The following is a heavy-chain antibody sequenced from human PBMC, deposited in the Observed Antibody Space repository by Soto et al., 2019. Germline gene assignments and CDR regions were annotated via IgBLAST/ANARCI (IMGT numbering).Heavy chain of an antibody. J-gene: IGHJ6*02. D-gene: IGHD5-12*01. CDR3: ARDLGSGAINYYYGMDV. V-gene: IGHV3-21*01. Sequence: KTGGSLRLSCAASGFTFSSYSMNWVRQAPGKGLEWVSSISSSSYIYYADSVKGRFTISRDNAKNSLYLQMNSLRAEDTAVYYCARDLGSGAINYYYGMDVWGQGTTVTVSS. CDR1: GFTFSSYS. CDR2: ISSSSYI.